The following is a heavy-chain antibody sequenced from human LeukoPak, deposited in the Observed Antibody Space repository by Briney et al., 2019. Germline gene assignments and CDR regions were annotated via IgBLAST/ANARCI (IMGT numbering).Heavy chain of an antibody. CDR1: GFTFDDYG. J-gene: IGHJ4*02. D-gene: IGHD3-10*01. Sequence: QPGGSLRLSCAASGFTFDDYGMSWVRQAPGMGLEWVGNIRQDGGENYYVDSVKGRFTISRDNAKKSLYLQMNSLRVEDTAVYYCASFPYYGSGSYSPSSDYWGQGTLVTVSS. CDR3: ASFPYYGSGSYSPSSDY. CDR2: IRQDGGEN. V-gene: IGHV3-7*01.